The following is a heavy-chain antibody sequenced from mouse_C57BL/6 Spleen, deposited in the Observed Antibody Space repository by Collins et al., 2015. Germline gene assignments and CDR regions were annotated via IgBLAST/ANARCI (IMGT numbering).Heavy chain of an antibody. J-gene: IGHJ4*01. D-gene: IGHD2-5*01. CDR1: GYSFTDYY. CDR2: INPSNGGT. V-gene: IGHV1-53*01. Sequence: QVQLKQSGAELVRPGASVKLSCKASGYSFTDYYIKWVKQRPGQGLEWIGNINPSNGGTNYNEKFKSKATLTVDKSSSTAYMQLSSLTSEDSAVYYCARRRDSNYDYAMDYWGQGTSVTVSS. CDR3: ARRRDSNYDYAMDY.